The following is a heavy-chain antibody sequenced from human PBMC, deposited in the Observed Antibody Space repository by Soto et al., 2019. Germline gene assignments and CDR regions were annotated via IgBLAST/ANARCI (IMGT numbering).Heavy chain of an antibody. D-gene: IGHD5-18*01. Sequence: GGSLRLSCAASGFTFSSYAMSWVRQAPGKGLEWVSAISGSGGSTYCADSVKGRFTISRDNSKNTPYLQMDSLRAEDTAVYYCAKRQLWSTFDYWGQGTLVTAPQ. J-gene: IGHJ4*02. V-gene: IGHV3-23*01. CDR3: AKRQLWSTFDY. CDR2: ISGSGGST. CDR1: GFTFSSYA.